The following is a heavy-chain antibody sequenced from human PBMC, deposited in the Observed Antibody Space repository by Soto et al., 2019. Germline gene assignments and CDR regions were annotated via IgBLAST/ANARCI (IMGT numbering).Heavy chain of an antibody. CDR2: IHYEGST. CDR3: ARGRGSGWYHFDS. CDR1: GGSITTYY. J-gene: IGHJ4*02. D-gene: IGHD6-19*01. V-gene: IGHV4-59*01. Sequence: QVQLQESGPGLVKPSETLSLTCTVSGGSITTYYWSWIRQPPGKGLEWIGYIHYEGSTNYNPSLKSRVTILVDTSQNQFSLKLTSVTAADTAVYFCARGRGSGWYHFDSWGQGTLVTVSS.